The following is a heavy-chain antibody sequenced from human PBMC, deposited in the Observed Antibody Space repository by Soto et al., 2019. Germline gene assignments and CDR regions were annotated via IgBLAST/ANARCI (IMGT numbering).Heavy chain of an antibody. J-gene: IGHJ3*02. V-gene: IGHV3-7*05. D-gene: IGHD3-10*01. Sequence: GGSLRLSCAASRFTFSSYWMSWVRQAPGKGLEWVANIKQDGSEKYYVDSVKGRFTISRDNAKNSLYLQMNSLRAEDTAVYYCARDKGIGLWFGELLSDDAFDIWGQGTMVTVSS. CDR3: ARDKGIGLWFGELLSDDAFDI. CDR2: IKQDGSEK. CDR1: RFTFSSYW.